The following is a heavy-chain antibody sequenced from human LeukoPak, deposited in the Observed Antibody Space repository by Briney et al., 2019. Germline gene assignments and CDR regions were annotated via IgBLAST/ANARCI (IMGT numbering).Heavy chain of an antibody. CDR1: GGSISSGSYY. CDR3: ARVPLDAARLYYYYYMDV. Sequence: PSETLSLTCTVSGGSISSGSYYWRWIRQPAGKGLEWIGRIYTSGSTNYNPSLKSRVTISVDTSKNQFSLKLSSVTAADTAVYYCARVPLDAARLYYYYYMDVWGKGTTVTISS. CDR2: IYTSGST. J-gene: IGHJ6*03. V-gene: IGHV4-61*02. D-gene: IGHD3-16*01.